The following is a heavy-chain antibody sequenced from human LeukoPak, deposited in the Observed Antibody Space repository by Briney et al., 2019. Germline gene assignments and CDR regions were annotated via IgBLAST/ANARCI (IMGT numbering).Heavy chain of an antibody. CDR2: IYPGDSQT. Sequence: PGESLKISCKGSGYSFTSYWIGWVRQMPGKGLEWMGIIYPGDSQTRYSPSFQGQVTISADRSISTAYLHYSSLKASDTAMYYCARHHLGTNRDWGQGTLVTVSS. CDR1: GYSFTSYW. CDR3: ARHHLGTNRD. V-gene: IGHV5-51*01. D-gene: IGHD1-7*01. J-gene: IGHJ4*02.